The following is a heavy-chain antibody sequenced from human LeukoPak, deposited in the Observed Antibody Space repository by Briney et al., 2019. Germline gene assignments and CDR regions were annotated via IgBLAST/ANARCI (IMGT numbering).Heavy chain of an antibody. Sequence: ASVKVSCKASGYTFTSYAMHWVRQAPGQRLEWMGWINAGNGNTKYSQKFQGRVTITRDTSASTAYMELSSLRSEDTAVYYCARLYDYGDSYFDCWGQGTLVTVSS. V-gene: IGHV1-3*01. CDR1: GYTFTSYA. J-gene: IGHJ4*02. CDR2: INAGNGNT. CDR3: ARLYDYGDSYFDC. D-gene: IGHD4-17*01.